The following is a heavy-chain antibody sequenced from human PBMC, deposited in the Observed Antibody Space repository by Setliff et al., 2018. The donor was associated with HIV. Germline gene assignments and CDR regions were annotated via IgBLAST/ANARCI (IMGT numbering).Heavy chain of an antibody. CDR3: ARPHSGRGGGAYFDQ. D-gene: IGHD6-19*01. V-gene: IGHV4-39*01. CDR1: GDSITSGHFY. CDR2: ILDGRVT. Sequence: SETLSLTCTVSGDSITSGHFYWGWIRQAPGKGLEWIGNILDGRVTFFNPSLRGRVTISVDASKNQVSLNLRSVTAADSAVYHCARPHSGRGGGAYFDQWGQGTLVTVSS. J-gene: IGHJ4*02.